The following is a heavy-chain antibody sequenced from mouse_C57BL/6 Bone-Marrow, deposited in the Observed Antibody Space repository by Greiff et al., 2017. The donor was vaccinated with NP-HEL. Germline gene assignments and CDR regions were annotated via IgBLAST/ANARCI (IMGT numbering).Heavy chain of an antibody. CDR2: ISYSGST. D-gene: IGHD1-1*01. V-gene: IGHV3-8*01. CDR3: AYGSSFDY. J-gene: IGHJ2*01. Sequence: EVKVVESGPGLAKPSQTLSLTCSVTGYSITSDYWNWIRKFPGNKLEYMGYISYSGSTYYKPSLTSRISITRDTSKNQYYLQSNSVTTEDTATYYCAYGSSFDYWGQGTTLTVSS. CDR1: GYSITSDY.